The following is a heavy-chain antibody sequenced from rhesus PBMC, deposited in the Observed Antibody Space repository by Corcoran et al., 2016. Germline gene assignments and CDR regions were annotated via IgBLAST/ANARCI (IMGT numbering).Heavy chain of an antibody. V-gene: IGHV3-16*02. CDR1: GITFSNYW. CDR2: IKNKSDVGTA. CDR3: TRGGIAAAGPFDY. D-gene: IGHD6-31*01. Sequence: EVKLVEAGGGLVQPGGSLRLSCAASGITFSNYWMSWVRQAPGKGLDWVGRIKNKSDVGTAAYAESVKGRFTISRDDSKNTLYLQMNSLKTEDTAVYYCTRGGIAAAGPFDYWGQGVLVTVSS. J-gene: IGHJ4*01.